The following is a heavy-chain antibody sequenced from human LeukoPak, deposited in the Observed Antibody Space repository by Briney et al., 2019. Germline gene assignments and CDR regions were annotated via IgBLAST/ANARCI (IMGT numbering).Heavy chain of an antibody. D-gene: IGHD3-22*01. CDR2: IYPGDSDT. CDR3: ARGPYHFEGSGYFFAFDI. Sequence: GESLKISCKGSGYSFTSYWIGWVRQMPGKGLEWMEIIYPGDSDTRYSPSFQGRVTISADKSISTAYLQWSSLKASDTAMYYCARGPYHFEGSGYFFAFDIWGQGTMVTVSS. V-gene: IGHV5-51*01. J-gene: IGHJ3*02. CDR1: GYSFTSYW.